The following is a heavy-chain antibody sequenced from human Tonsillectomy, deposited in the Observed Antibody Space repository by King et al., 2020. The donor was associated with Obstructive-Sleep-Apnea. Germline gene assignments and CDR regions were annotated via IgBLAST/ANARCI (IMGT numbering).Heavy chain of an antibody. D-gene: IGHD6-13*01. CDR3: EKVEYYISSAGFRHGIDS. CDR2: ISSSDGST. J-gene: IGHJ4*02. Sequence: VQLVESGGGLVQPGGSLRLSCAASGVTFNNYAMTWVRQAPGKGLEWVSSISSSDGSTSYADSVKGRFTISRDNSKNTLFLQMNNLRAEDTAVYYCEKVEYYISSAGFRHGIDSWGQGTLVTVSS. CDR1: GVTFNNYA. V-gene: IGHV3-23*04.